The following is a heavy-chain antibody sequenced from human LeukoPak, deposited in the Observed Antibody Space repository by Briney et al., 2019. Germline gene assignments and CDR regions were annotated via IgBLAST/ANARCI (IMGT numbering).Heavy chain of an antibody. CDR2: INPNSGGT. CDR1: GYTFTGYY. V-gene: IGHV1-2*02. J-gene: IGHJ4*02. Sequence: GASVKVSCKVSGYTFTGYYMHWVRQAPGEGLEWMGWINPNSGGTNYAQKFQGRVTMTRDTSISTAYMELSRLRSDDTAVYYCARDVGDDYGGRFLDYWGQGTLVTVSS. CDR3: ARDVGDDYGGRFLDY. D-gene: IGHD4-23*01.